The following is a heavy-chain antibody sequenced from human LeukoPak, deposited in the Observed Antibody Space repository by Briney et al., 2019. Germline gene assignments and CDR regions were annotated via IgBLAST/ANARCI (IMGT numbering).Heavy chain of an antibody. CDR1: GFTFSSYG. J-gene: IGHJ4*02. CDR3: ARGPFYCSSTSCYTFDY. V-gene: IGHV3-30*02. Sequence: GGSLRLSCAASGFTFSSYGMHWVRQAPGKGLEWVAFIRYDGSNKYYADSVKGRFTISRDNSKNTLYLQMNSLRAEDMAVYYCARGPFYCSSTSCYTFDYWGQGTLVTVSS. D-gene: IGHD2-2*01. CDR2: IRYDGSNK.